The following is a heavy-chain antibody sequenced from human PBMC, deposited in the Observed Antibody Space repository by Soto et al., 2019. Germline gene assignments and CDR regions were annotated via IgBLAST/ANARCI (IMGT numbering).Heavy chain of an antibody. V-gene: IGHV4-34*01. D-gene: IGHD3-3*01. CDR1: GGSFSGYY. CDR2: INHSGST. Sequence: SETLSLTCAVYGGSFSGYYWSWIRQPPGKGLEWIGEINHSGSTNYNPSLKSRVTISVDTSKNQFSLKLSSVTAADTAVYYCAREVMINFWSGRNDAFDIWGQGTMVTVSS. J-gene: IGHJ3*02. CDR3: AREVMINFWSGRNDAFDI.